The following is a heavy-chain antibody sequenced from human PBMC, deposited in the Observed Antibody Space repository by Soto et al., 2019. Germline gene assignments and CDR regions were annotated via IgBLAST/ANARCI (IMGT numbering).Heavy chain of an antibody. CDR3: ARQRTSVVTQAYFDS. D-gene: IGHD2-21*02. Sequence: SETLSITCTVTGDSINNRSYYWGWIRQPPGKGLEWIGSIYYSGSTYNNPSLKSRVSMSVDTSKNQFSLKLRSVTAADTALYYCARQRTSVVTQAYFDSWGQGSLVTVS. CDR2: IYYSGST. CDR1: GDSINNRSYY. J-gene: IGHJ4*02. V-gene: IGHV4-39*01.